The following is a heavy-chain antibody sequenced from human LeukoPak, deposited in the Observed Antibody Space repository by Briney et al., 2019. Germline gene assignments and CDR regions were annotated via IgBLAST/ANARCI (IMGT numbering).Heavy chain of an antibody. Sequence: TSETLSLTCTVSGGSISSSSYYWGWIRQPPGKGLEWIGSIYYSGSTYYNPSLKSRATISVDTSKNQFSLKLSSVTAADTAVYYCARNSGYSSSKFDYWGQGTLVTVSS. CDR1: GGSISSSSYY. J-gene: IGHJ4*02. D-gene: IGHD6-13*01. CDR2: IYYSGST. CDR3: ARNSGYSSSKFDY. V-gene: IGHV4-39*07.